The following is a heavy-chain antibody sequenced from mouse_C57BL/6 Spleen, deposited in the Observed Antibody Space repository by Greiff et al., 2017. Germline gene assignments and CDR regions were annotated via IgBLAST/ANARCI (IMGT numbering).Heavy chain of an antibody. D-gene: IGHD1-2*01. CDR2: INPNYGTT. CDR1: GYSFTDYN. CDR3: AGITTASCYWYLDY. V-gene: IGHV1-39*01. J-gene: IGHJ2*02. Sequence: VQLQQSGPELVKPGASVKISCKASGYSFTDYNMNWVKQSNGKSLEWIGVINPNYGTTSYNQKFKGKDTLTVDQSSSTAYMQLNSLTSEDSAVYYCAGITTASCYWYLDYWGQGTSLTVSS.